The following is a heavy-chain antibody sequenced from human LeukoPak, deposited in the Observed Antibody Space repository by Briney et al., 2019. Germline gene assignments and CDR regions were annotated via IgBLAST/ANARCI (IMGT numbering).Heavy chain of an antibody. D-gene: IGHD2-2*02. CDR1: GFTFTGYS. Sequence: GGSLRLSCAASGFTFTGYSLNWVRRAPGKGLEWVSYISSSGGSMFYADSAKGRFTISRDNVKNSLFLQMNSLRVEDTAVYYCARDGPRLPIQAGGTEYFDLWGQGTLVTVSS. CDR3: ARDGPRLPIQAGGTEYFDL. CDR2: ISSSGGSM. J-gene: IGHJ4*02. V-gene: IGHV3-48*04.